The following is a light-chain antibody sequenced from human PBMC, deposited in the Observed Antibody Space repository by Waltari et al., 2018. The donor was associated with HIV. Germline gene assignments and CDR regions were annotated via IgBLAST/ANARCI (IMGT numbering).Light chain of an antibody. CDR1: KLGQKY. Sequence: YELTPPPSVSVSPGQTANITCSGDKLGQKYAHWYQQKSGQSPVLLIYEDSKRRSGIPERFSGSISGDTATLTISGTQAEDEADYHCQAWDRSTVIFAGGTKLTVL. V-gene: IGLV3-1*01. J-gene: IGLJ2*01. CDR3: QAWDRSTVI. CDR2: EDS.